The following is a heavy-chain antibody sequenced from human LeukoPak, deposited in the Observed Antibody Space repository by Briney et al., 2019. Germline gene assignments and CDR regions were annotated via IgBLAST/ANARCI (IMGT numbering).Heavy chain of an antibody. D-gene: IGHD6-13*01. Sequence: GGSLRLSCAASGFTFSSSAMSWVRQAPGKGLEWVSAISGSGGSTYYADSVKGRFTISRDNSKNTPYLQMNSLRAEDTAVYYCAKDHRAAAGRGGYYYYGMDVWGQGTTVTVSS. V-gene: IGHV3-23*01. J-gene: IGHJ6*02. CDR3: AKDHRAAAGRGGYYYYGMDV. CDR1: GFTFSSSA. CDR2: ISGSGGST.